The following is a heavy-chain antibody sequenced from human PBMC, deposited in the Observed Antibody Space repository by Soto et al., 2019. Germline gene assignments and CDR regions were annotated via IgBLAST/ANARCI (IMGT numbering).Heavy chain of an antibody. Sequence: QVPLVQSGAEVKKPGASVKVSCKASGYTFTSYGISWVRQAPGQGLEWMGWISAYNGNTNYAQKLQGRVTMTTDTSTSTAYMELRSLRSDDTALYYCARYPHRYYDSSGYFDYWGQGTLVTVSS. CDR3: ARYPHRYYDSSGYFDY. V-gene: IGHV1-18*01. CDR1: GYTFTSYG. J-gene: IGHJ4*02. D-gene: IGHD3-22*01. CDR2: ISAYNGNT.